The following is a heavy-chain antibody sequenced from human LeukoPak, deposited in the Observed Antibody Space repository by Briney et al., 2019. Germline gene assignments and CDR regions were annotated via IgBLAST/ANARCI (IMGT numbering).Heavy chain of an antibody. CDR1: GGSISSYY. D-gene: IGHD6-19*01. CDR3: ARGSSGWYFDY. V-gene: IGHV4-59*01. J-gene: IGHJ4*02. Sequence: PSETLSLTSTVSGGSISSYYWSWIRQPPGKGLEWIGYIYYSGSTNYNPSLKSRVTISVDTSKNQFSLKLSSVTAADTAVYYCARGSSGWYFDYWGQGTLVTVSS. CDR2: IYYSGST.